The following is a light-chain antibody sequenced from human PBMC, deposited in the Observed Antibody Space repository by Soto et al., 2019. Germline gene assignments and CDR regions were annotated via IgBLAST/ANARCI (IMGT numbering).Light chain of an antibody. Sequence: QPVLTQPPSASGTPGQRVTISCSGSSSNIGSNTVNWYQQLPGTAPKLLIYSNNQRPSGVADRFSGSKSGTSASLAISGLQSEDEADYYCAACDDSLNGPVFGGGTKLTVL. J-gene: IGLJ2*01. CDR2: SNN. CDR3: AACDDSLNGPV. V-gene: IGLV1-44*01. CDR1: SSNIGSNT.